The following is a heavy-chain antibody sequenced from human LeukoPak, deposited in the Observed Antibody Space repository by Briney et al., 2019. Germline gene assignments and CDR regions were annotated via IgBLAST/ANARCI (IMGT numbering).Heavy chain of an antibody. Sequence: ASVKVSCKASGYTFTNHGITWVRQAPGQGLEWMGWISTNYAQNLQGRVTMTTDTSTSTAYMELRSLRSDDTAVYYCALISYCTTITCYYLDYWGQGTLVTVSS. D-gene: IGHD2-8*01. CDR2: IST. CDR3: ALISYCTTITCYYLDY. CDR1: GYTFTNHG. J-gene: IGHJ4*02. V-gene: IGHV1-18*01.